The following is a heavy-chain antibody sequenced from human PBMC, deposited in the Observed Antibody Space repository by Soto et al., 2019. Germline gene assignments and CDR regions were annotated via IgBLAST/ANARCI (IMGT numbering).Heavy chain of an antibody. CDR1: GFTFSSYA. J-gene: IGHJ5*02. Sequence: GGSLRLSCAASGFTFSSYAMHWVRQAPGKGLEWVAVISYDGSNKYYADSVKDRFTISRDNSKNTLYLQMSSLRAEDTALYYCARDKNSDYPYNWFDPWGQGTLVTVSS. CDR2: ISYDGSNK. D-gene: IGHD4-4*01. V-gene: IGHV3-30-3*01. CDR3: ARDKNSDYPYNWFDP.